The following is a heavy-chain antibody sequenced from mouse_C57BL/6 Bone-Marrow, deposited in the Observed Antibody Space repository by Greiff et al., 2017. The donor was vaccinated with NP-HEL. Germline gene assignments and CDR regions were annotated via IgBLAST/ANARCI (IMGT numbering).Heavy chain of an antibody. V-gene: IGHV6-3*01. CDR2: IRLKSDNYAT. CDR1: GFTFSNYW. CDR3: TRYCFAY. D-gene: IGHD2-14*01. J-gene: IGHJ3*01. Sequence: EVQLVESGGGLVQPGGSMKLSCVASGFTFSNYWMNWVRQSPEKGLEWVAQIRLKSDNYATHYAESVKGRFTISSDDSKNSDYLQMNNLRAEDTGIYYCTRYCFAYWGQGTLVTVSA.